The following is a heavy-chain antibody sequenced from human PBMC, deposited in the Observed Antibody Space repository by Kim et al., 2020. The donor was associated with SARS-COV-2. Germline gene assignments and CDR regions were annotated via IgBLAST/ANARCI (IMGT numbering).Heavy chain of an antibody. V-gene: IGHV3-73*01. Sequence: GGSLRLSCAASGFAFSGYSMHWVRQASGKGLEWVGGISSEPNNYATAYAASGKGRFTISRDDSKNTPYLQMSSLKTADTAYCYCTIVNRIQGGWYDALD. D-gene: IGHD6-19*01. CDR1: GFAFSGYS. CDR3: TIVNRIQGGWYDALD. CDR2: ISSEPNNYAT. J-gene: IGHJ3*02.